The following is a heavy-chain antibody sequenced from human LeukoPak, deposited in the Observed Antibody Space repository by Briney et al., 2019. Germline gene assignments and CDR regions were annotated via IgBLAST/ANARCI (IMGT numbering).Heavy chain of an antibody. CDR2: INWNSGNI. Sequence: AGGSLRLSCAVSGFIFGSYAMSWVRQAPGKGLEWVSGINWNSGNIAYADSVKGRFTISRDNAKNSLYLHIKSLRPEDTALYYCVKDSSSYYYFDHWGQGTLVTVSS. D-gene: IGHD6-19*01. CDR3: VKDSSSYYYFDH. V-gene: IGHV3-9*01. CDR1: GFIFGSYA. J-gene: IGHJ4*02.